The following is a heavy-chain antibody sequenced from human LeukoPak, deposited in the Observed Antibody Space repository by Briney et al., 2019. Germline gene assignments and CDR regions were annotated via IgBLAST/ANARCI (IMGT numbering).Heavy chain of an antibody. V-gene: IGHV3-33*01. D-gene: IGHD5-24*01. CDR2: IWFDGSIK. J-gene: IGHJ4*02. CDR3: ARVADGDKYGGRDY. Sequence: GRSLRLSCAASGFTFSTSGMHWVRQAPGKGLEWVAVIWFDGSIKHYADSVKGRFTISRDNSENTLYLQMNSLRAEDTAVYYCARVADGDKYGGRDYWGQGALVIVSS. CDR1: GFTFSTSG.